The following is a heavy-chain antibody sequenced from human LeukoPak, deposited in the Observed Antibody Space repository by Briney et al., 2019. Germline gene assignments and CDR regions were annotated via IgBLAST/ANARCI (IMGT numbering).Heavy chain of an antibody. Sequence: ASVKVSCKASGYTFTGYYMHWVRQAPGQGLEWMGWINPNSGGTNYAQKFQGRVTMTRDTSISTAYMELSRLRSDDTAVYYCARKGSAYYDFWSGFSPFDYWGQGTLDTVSS. CDR1: GYTFTGYY. D-gene: IGHD3-3*01. CDR2: INPNSGGT. CDR3: ARKGSAYYDFWSGFSPFDY. V-gene: IGHV1-2*02. J-gene: IGHJ4*02.